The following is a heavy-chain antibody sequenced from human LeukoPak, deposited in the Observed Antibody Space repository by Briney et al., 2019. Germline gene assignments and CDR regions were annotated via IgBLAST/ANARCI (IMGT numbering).Heavy chain of an antibody. CDR1: RGTFSSYA. J-gene: IGHJ4*02. CDR3: ARDVGYSYGYDY. CDR2: IIPIFGTA. Sequence: ASVKVSCKASRGTFSSYAISWVRQAPGQGLEWMGGIIPIFGTANYAQKFQSRVTITTDESTSTAYMELSSLRSEDTAVYYCARDVGYSYGYDYWGQGTLVTVSS. V-gene: IGHV1-69*05. D-gene: IGHD5-18*01.